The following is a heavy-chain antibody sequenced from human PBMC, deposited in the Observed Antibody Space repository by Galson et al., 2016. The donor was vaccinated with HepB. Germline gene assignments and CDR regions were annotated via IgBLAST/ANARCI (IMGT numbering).Heavy chain of an antibody. CDR3: ARADSRSYASKWSLDY. J-gene: IGHJ4*02. D-gene: IGHD3-16*01. CDR2: IWYDVIKR. V-gene: IGHV3-33*01. Sequence: SLRLSCAASGFTFSAYGMHWVCQAPGKRLEWVATIWYDVIKRYHADSVKGRFTISRDNSKNTLSLQMNSLRAEDTAVYYCARADSRSYASKWSLDYWGQGTLVTVSS. CDR1: GFTFSAYG.